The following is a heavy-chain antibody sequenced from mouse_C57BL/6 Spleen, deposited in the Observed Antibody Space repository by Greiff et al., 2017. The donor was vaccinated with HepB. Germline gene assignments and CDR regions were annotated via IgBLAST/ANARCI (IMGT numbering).Heavy chain of an antibody. V-gene: IGHV3-6*01. CDR2: ISYDGSN. Sequence: EVQRVESGPGLVKPSQSLSLTCSVTGYSITSGYYWNWIRQFPGNKLEWMGYISYDGSNNYNPSLKNRISITRDTSKNQFYLKLNSVTTEDTATYYCASYYYGSSHYFDYWGQGTTLTVSS. J-gene: IGHJ2*01. D-gene: IGHD1-1*01. CDR1: GYSITSGYY. CDR3: ASYYYGSSHYFDY.